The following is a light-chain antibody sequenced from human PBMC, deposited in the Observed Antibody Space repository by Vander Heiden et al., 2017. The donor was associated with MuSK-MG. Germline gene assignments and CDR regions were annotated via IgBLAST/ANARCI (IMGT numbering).Light chain of an antibody. Sequence: EIVLTQSPGTLSLSPGERATLSCRASQSVSNNYLAWYQQKPDQPPRLLIFDASSRATGIPDRVSGGGSGTDFTLSISRLEPEDFAVYYCQQYGSSPITFGQGTRLEIK. CDR2: DAS. J-gene: IGKJ5*01. V-gene: IGKV3-20*01. CDR1: QSVSNNY. CDR3: QQYGSSPIT.